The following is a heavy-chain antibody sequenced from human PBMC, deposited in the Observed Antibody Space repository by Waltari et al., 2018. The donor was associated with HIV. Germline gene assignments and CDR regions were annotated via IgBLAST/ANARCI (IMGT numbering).Heavy chain of an antibody. CDR3: ARPQGGYSYGFNY. CDR2: IKQDGSEQ. V-gene: IGHV3-7*01. CDR1: GFTFSAYW. D-gene: IGHD5-18*01. Sequence: EVQLVESGGGLVQPGGSLRLSCAASGFTFSAYWMSWVRQAPGERLEWVANIKQDGSEQYYVDSVKGRFTISRDNAKNSLYLQMNSLRADDTAVYYCARPQGGYSYGFNYWGQGTLVTVSS. J-gene: IGHJ4*02.